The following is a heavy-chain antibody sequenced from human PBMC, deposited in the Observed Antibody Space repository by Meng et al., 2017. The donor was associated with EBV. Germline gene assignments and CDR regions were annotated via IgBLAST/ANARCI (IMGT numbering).Heavy chain of an antibody. V-gene: IGHV1-69*01. CDR3: ASESGRGYTPDY. J-gene: IGHJ4*02. D-gene: IGHD3-10*01. CDR1: GGPFRYYA. CDR2: FLPRLGAP. Sequence: VHLVHSAAEVKKPGSSVKVSFKTSGGPFRYYAISWVRQAPGQGLELLGVFLPRLGAPNYTQKFHGRVKITADESTSTHYMDLSSLRSEDTAIYYCASESGRGYTPDYWGQGTLVTVSS.